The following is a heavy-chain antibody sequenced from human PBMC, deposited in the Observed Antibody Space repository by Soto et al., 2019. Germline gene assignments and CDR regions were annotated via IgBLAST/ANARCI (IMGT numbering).Heavy chain of an antibody. D-gene: IGHD4-17*01. J-gene: IGHJ4*02. CDR1: GFTFSSYW. CDR2: IHSDGSST. Sequence: EVQLVESGGGLVQPGGSLRLSCAASGFTFSSYWMHWVRQAPGKGLVWVSRIHSDGSSTSYADSVKGRFTISRDNAKNTLYLQMNSLRAEDTAVYYCARVTYGGKELDYWGQGTLVTVSS. CDR3: ARVTYGGKELDY. V-gene: IGHV3-74*01.